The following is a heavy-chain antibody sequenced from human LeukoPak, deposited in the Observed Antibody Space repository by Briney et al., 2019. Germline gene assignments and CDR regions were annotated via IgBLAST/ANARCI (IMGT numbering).Heavy chain of an antibody. D-gene: IGHD4-17*01. CDR3: ARAMVTTFPYYYYYMDV. J-gene: IGHJ6*03. CDR2: MNPNSGNT. Sequence: ASVTVSFKASGYTFTSYDINWVRQATGQGLEWMGWMNPNSGNTGYAQKFQGRVTMTRNTSISTAYMELSSLRSEDTAVYYCARAMVTTFPYYYYYMDVWGKGTTVTVSS. V-gene: IGHV1-8*01. CDR1: GYTFTSYD.